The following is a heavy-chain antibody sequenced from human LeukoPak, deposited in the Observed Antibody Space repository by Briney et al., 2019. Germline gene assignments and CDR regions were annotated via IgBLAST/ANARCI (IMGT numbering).Heavy chain of an antibody. V-gene: IGHV3-7*01. CDR3: AQVAARPSLDY. D-gene: IGHD6-6*01. CDR1: GFTFSSYW. J-gene: IGHJ4*02. CDR2: IKQDGSEK. Sequence: GGSLRLSCAASGFTFSSYWMSWVRQAPGKGLEWVANIKQDGSEKYYVDSVKGRFTIFRDNAKNSLYLQMNSLRAEDTAVYYCAQVAARPSLDYWGQGTLVTVSS.